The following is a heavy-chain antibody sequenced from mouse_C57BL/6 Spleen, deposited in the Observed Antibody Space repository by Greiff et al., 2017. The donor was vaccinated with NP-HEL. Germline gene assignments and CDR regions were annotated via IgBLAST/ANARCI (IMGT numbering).Heavy chain of an antibody. D-gene: IGHD1-1*01. J-gene: IGHJ2*01. V-gene: IGHV3-8*01. CDR2: ISYSGST. CDR1: GYSITSDY. CDR3: ARRYGSSYHGWYFDY. Sequence: VQLQQSGPGLAKPSQTLSLTCSVTGYSITSDYWNWIRKFPGNKLEYMGYISYSGSTYYNPSLKSRISITRETSKNQYYLQLNSVTTEDTATYYSARRYGSSYHGWYFDYWGQCTTLTVSS.